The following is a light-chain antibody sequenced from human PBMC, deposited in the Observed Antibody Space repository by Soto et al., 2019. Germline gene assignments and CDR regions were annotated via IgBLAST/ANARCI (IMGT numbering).Light chain of an antibody. V-gene: IGKV3-20*01. CDR3: QQHGRSPPWT. CDR2: GAS. CDR1: QSVSGSY. Sequence: EIVLTQSPGTLSLSPGERATLSCRASQSVSGSYLAWYQQKPGQAPRLLIYGASSRATDIPDRFSGSGSGTQFTLTISRLEAEDVAVYCWQQHGRSPPWTFGQGTKVEIK. J-gene: IGKJ1*01.